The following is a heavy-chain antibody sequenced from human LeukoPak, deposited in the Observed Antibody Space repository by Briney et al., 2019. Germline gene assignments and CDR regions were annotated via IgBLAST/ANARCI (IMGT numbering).Heavy chain of an antibody. V-gene: IGHV4-39*07. Sequence: SETLSLTCTVSGGSISSSSYYWGWIRQPPGKGLEWIGSIYYSGSTYYNPSLKSRVTISVDTSKNQFSLKLSSVTAADTAVYYCARWPNYDFWSGYDSHAFDIWGQGTMVTVSS. CDR1: GGSISSSSYY. D-gene: IGHD3-3*01. CDR2: IYYSGST. J-gene: IGHJ3*02. CDR3: ARWPNYDFWSGYDSHAFDI.